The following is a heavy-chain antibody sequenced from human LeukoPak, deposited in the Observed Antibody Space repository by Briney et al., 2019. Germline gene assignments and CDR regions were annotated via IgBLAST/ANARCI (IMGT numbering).Heavy chain of an antibody. V-gene: IGHV3-21*06. CDR1: GLTCSTSG. D-gene: IGHD1-14*01. Sequence: GGSLRRSCTASGLTCSTSGFNWLRQAPGKGLEWVASIGPTGSDRYHADSINGLFTISRDNANNFLYLQMNSMRAEDTAVYYCATETNGRHYDYWGQGTLLTVSS. CDR3: ATETNGRHYDY. CDR2: IGPTGSDR. J-gene: IGHJ4*02.